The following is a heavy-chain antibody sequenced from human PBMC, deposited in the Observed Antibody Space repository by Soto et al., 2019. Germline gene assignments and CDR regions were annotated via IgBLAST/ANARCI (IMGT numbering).Heavy chain of an antibody. CDR1: GGTFSSYA. D-gene: IGHD3-16*01. V-gene: IGHV1-69*13. J-gene: IGHJ6*02. CDR3: ARVPRRVWKYYYYGMDS. CDR2: IIPIFGTA. Sequence: GASVKVSCKASGGTFSSYAISWVRQAPGQGLEWMGGIIPIFGTANYAQKFQGRVTITADESTSTAYMELSSLRSEDTAVYYCARVPRRVWKYYYYGMDSWGQGTTGTVSS.